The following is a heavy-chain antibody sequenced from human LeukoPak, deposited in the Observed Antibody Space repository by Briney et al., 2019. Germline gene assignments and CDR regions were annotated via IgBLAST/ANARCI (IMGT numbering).Heavy chain of an antibody. Sequence: PGGSLRLSCAASGFTFSSYAMHWVRQAPGKGLEWVAVISYDGSNKYYADSVKGRFTISRDNSKNTLYLQMNSLRAEDTAVYYCARGPDYCDNFDYWGQGTLVTVSS. CDR1: GFTFSSYA. J-gene: IGHJ4*02. D-gene: IGHD3-22*01. CDR3: ARGPDYCDNFDY. V-gene: IGHV3-30-3*01. CDR2: ISYDGSNK.